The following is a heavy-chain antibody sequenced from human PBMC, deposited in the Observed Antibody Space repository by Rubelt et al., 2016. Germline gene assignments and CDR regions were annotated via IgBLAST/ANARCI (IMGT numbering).Heavy chain of an antibody. Sequence: QLQLQESGPGLVKPSETLSLTCTVSGGSISSSSYYWGWIRQPPGKGLEWIGSISYSGSTYYNPFLKSRVTISVGTSKNQLSRKLSVVTAADTAVYYCARDCRGGSCYPGGYYWGQGTLVTVSS. CDR3: ARDCRGGSCYPGGYY. CDR1: GGSISSSSYY. J-gene: IGHJ4*02. D-gene: IGHD2-15*01. V-gene: IGHV4-39*07. CDR2: ISYSGST.